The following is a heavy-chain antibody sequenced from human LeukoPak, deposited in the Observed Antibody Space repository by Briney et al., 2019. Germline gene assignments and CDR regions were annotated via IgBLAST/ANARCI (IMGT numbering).Heavy chain of an antibody. J-gene: IGHJ4*02. CDR3: ARDRTYSSSWLPYYFDY. D-gene: IGHD6-13*01. CDR2: MSGGSSYI. V-gene: IGHV3-21*01. CDR1: GFTFSSYN. Sequence: PGGTLRLSCAASGFTFSSYNMNWVREAPGKGREWVSCMSGGSSYIYYADSVKGRFTISRDNAKNSLYLQMNSLRAEDTAVYYCARDRTYSSSWLPYYFDYWGQGTLVTVSS.